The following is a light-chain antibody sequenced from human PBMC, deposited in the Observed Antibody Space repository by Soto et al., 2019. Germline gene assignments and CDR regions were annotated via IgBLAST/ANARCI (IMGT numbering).Light chain of an antibody. CDR1: SSDVGGYNY. CDR2: DVS. J-gene: IGLJ2*01. V-gene: IGLV2-14*01. Sequence: QSVLTQPASVSGSPGQSITISCTGTSSDVGGYNYVSWYQQHPGKAPKLMIYDVSNRPSGVSNRFSGSKSGNTASLTISGLQAEDEADYYCSSYTSSSTCEFGGGTKVTVL. CDR3: SSYTSSSTCE.